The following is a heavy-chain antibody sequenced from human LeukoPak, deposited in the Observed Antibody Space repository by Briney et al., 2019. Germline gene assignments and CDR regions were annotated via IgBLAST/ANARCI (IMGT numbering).Heavy chain of an antibody. D-gene: IGHD1-26*01. CDR3: ARDPKSSGSYRFDP. CDR2: NK. V-gene: IGHV3-33*08. Sequence: PGGSLRLSCAVSGFTFSSYGMHWVRQAPGKGLEWVAVNKYYADSVKGRFTISRDNSKNTLYLQMNSLRAEDTAVYYCARDPKSSGSYRFDPWGQGALVTVSS. J-gene: IGHJ5*02. CDR1: GFTFSSYG.